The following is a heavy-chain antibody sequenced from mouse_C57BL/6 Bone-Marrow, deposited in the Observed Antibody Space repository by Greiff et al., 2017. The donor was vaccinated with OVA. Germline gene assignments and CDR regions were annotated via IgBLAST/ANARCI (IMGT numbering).Heavy chain of an antibody. CDR3: ARGQALAMDY. D-gene: IGHD3-2*02. CDR2: INPSNGGT. Sequence: VQRVESGTELVKPGASVKLSCKASGYTFTSYWMHWVKQRPGQGLEWIGNINPSNGGTNYNEKFKSKATLTVDKSSSTAYMQLSSLTSEDSAVYYCARGQALAMDYWGQGTSVTVSS. CDR1: GYTFTSYW. V-gene: IGHV1-53*01. J-gene: IGHJ4*01.